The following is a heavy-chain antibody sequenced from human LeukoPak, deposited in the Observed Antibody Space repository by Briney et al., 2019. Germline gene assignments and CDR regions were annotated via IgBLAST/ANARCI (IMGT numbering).Heavy chain of an antibody. V-gene: IGHV3-23*01. J-gene: IGHJ4*02. CDR3: AKDRATRRWGTQEFDY. D-gene: IGHD3-16*01. Sequence: GGSLRLSCAASGFTFSSYAMSWVRQAPGKGLEWVSAISGSGGSTYYADSVKGRLTISRDNSKNTLYLQMNSLRAEDTAVYYCAKDRATRRWGTQEFDYWGQGTLVTVSS. CDR1: GFTFSSYA. CDR2: ISGSGGST.